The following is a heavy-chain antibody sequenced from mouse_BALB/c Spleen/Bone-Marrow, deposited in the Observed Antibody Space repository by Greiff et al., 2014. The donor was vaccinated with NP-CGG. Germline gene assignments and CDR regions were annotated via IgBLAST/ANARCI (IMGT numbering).Heavy chain of an antibody. Sequence: VQLQQSGPELVKPGASVRISCKASGYTFTSYYIHWVKQRPGQGLEWIGWIYPGNVNTKYNEKFKGKAALTADKSSSTAYMQLNSLASEDAAVYFCARDTMDYWGQGTTVTDSS. CDR3: ARDTMDY. CDR1: GYTFTSYY. V-gene: IGHV1S56*01. CDR2: IYPGNVNT. J-gene: IGHJ4*01.